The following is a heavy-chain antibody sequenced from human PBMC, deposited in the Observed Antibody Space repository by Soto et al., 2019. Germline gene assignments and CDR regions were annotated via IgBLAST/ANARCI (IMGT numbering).Heavy chain of an antibody. CDR2: ISTYNGNT. CDR3: ARGFRVAATRWWFDP. V-gene: IGHV1-18*01. D-gene: IGHD2-15*01. J-gene: IGHJ5*02. CDR1: GYTLTSYD. Sequence: QVQLVQSGAEVKKPGASVKVSCKASGYTLTSYDISWVRQAPGQGLEWMGWISTYNGNTNYAQKLQGRVTMTTDTSTSTAYMELRSLRSDDTAVYYCARGFRVAATRWWFDPWGQGTLVTVSS.